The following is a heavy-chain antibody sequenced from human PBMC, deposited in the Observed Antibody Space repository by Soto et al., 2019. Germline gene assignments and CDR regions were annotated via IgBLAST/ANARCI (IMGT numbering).Heavy chain of an antibody. J-gene: IGHJ4*02. V-gene: IGHV3-74*01. CDR1: GFTFTPYW. Sequence: EVHLVQSGGGLVQPGGSLRLSCAASGFTFTPYWMYWVRQAPGKGPVWVSRFNSDGSSTDYADSVRGRFTISRDNAKNTLYLEMNGLRAEDTAVYYCARGGGYDFWTAYFEYWGQGSLVSVSS. D-gene: IGHD3-3*01. CDR3: ARGGGYDFWTAYFEY. CDR2: FNSDGSST.